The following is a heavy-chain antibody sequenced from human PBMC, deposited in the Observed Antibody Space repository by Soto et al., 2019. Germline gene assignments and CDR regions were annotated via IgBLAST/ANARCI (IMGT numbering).Heavy chain of an antibody. CDR2: IIPIFGTP. CDR3: ATNEGRERYSFDY. V-gene: IGHV1-69*01. Sequence: QVQLVQSGAEVKKPGSSVKVSCKASGVTFSRQDMRWVRQAPGQGLEWMGGIIPIFGTPQYAEKFQDRVTITADESTSTAYMELSSLTSEDTAVYYCATNEGRERYSFDYWGKGTLVTVSS. D-gene: IGHD4-4*01. J-gene: IGHJ4*02. CDR1: GVTFSRQD.